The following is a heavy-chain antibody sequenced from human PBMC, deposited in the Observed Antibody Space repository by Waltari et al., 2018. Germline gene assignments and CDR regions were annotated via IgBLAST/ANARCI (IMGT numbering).Heavy chain of an antibody. J-gene: IGHJ4*02. CDR2: IYSEGHT. D-gene: IGHD5-18*01. Sequence: EVQVEESGGDLIQPGGSLRITGAVYGFNVSKRYLSWVCQAPGKGLEWVSIIYSEGHTNYADSVKDRFIISRDNSKNTVDLQMNSLRVEDTAMYYCTRDRGAPATAMGFDSWGQGTLVTVSS. CDR3: TRDRGAPATAMGFDS. CDR1: GFNVSKRY. V-gene: IGHV3-53*01.